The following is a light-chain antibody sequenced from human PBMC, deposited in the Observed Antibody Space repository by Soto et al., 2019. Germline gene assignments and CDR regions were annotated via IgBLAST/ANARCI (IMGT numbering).Light chain of an antibody. CDR2: GNT. CDR3: QSHDSSLNSWV. V-gene: IGLV1-40*01. Sequence: QPVLTQPPSMSGAPGQRVTISCTGSSSNIGAGYDVHWYQLLPGTAPKLLIYGNTNRPSGVPDRFSGSKSGTSASLAITGLRPEDEADYYCQSHDSSLNSWVFGGGTKLTVL. CDR1: SSNIGAGYD. J-gene: IGLJ3*02.